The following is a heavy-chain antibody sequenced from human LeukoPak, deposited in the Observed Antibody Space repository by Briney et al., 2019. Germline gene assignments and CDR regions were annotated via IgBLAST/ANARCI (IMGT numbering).Heavy chain of an antibody. CDR1: GGSISSSSYY. V-gene: IGHV4-39*01. CDR3: ARHRYYYGSGDQTPDNWFDP. D-gene: IGHD3-10*01. Sequence: SETLSLTCTVSGGSISSSSYYWGWIRQPPGKGLEWIGSIYYSGSTYYNPSLKSRVTISVDTSKNQFSLKLSSVTAADTAVYYCARHRYYYGSGDQTPDNWFDPWGQGTLVTVSS. CDR2: IYYSGST. J-gene: IGHJ5*02.